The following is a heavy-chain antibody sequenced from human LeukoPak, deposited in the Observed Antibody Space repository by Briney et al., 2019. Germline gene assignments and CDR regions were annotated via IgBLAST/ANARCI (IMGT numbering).Heavy chain of an antibody. Sequence: SETLSLTCAVYGGSFNGYYWSWLRQPPGKGLEWIGEINRGGSTDYNPSLKSRVTISVDTSKNQFSLRLSSVTAADTAVYYCARGRGSGSYYHYWGQGTLVTVS. J-gene: IGHJ4*02. V-gene: IGHV4-34*01. D-gene: IGHD3-10*01. CDR1: GGSFNGYY. CDR3: ARGRGSGSYYHY. CDR2: INRGGST.